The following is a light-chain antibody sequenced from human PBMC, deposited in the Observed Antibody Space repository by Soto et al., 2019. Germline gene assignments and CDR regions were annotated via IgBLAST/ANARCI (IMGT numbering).Light chain of an antibody. CDR1: SSDIGDYNF. V-gene: IGLV2-14*01. Sequence: QSALTQPASVSGSPGQSITISCTGASSDIGDYNFVSWYQQHPGKAPKLMIYAVSNRPSGVSNRFSGSKSANTASLTISGLQAEDEADYYCSSYTSSSTLVVFGGGTKLTVL. CDR3: SSYTSSSTLVV. CDR2: AVS. J-gene: IGLJ2*01.